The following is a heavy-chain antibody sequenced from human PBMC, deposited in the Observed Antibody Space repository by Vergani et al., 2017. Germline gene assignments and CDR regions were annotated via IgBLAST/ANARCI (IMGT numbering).Heavy chain of an antibody. V-gene: IGHV1-46*03. CDR2: INPSGGHT. Sequence: QVQVVQSGAELKKSGASVKVSCKTSGYTFSNYYMHWVRQAPGQGLEWMGIINPSGGHTNYAQKFQGRVTMTRDTSTSTVYMELSSLRSEDTAIYYCARVDYGILTGYRYCAQGTLVTVSA. CDR3: ARVDYGILTGYRY. D-gene: IGHD3-9*01. J-gene: IGHJ4*02. CDR1: GYTFSNYY.